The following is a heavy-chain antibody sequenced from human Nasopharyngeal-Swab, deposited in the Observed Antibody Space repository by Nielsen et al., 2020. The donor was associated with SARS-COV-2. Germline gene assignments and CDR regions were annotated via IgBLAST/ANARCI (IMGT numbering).Heavy chain of an antibody. CDR1: GFTFDNYA. V-gene: IGHV3-74*01. D-gene: IGHD4-23*01. CDR3: TRAGNFRPDY. CDR2: INEDGSST. J-gene: IGHJ4*02. Sequence: GESLKISCAASGFTFDNYAMSWVRQAPGEGLVWVSRINEDGSSTSYADSLKGRFTISRDNAKNTLYLQMKSLRAEDTAVYYCTRAGNFRPDYWGQGTLVTVSS.